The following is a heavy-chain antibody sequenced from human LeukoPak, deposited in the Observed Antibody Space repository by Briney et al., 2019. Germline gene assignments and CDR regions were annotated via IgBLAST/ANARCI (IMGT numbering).Heavy chain of an antibody. Sequence: ASVKVSCKASGGTFSSYAISWVRQAPGQGLEWMGWISAYIGNTNYAQKLQGRVTMTTDTSTSTAYMELRSLRSDDTAVYYCARDRTVGIAVAAPFDYWGQGTLVTVSS. CDR1: GGTFSSYA. J-gene: IGHJ4*02. V-gene: IGHV1-18*01. D-gene: IGHD6-19*01. CDR2: ISAYIGNT. CDR3: ARDRTVGIAVAAPFDY.